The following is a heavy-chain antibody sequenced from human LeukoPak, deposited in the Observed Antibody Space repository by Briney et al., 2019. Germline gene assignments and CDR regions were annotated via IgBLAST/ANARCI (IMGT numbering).Heavy chain of an antibody. Sequence: SETLSLTCTVSGGSISSYYWSWIRQPAGKGLEWIGRIYTSGSTNYNPSLKSRVTMSVDTSKNQFSLKLSSVTAADTAVYYCARVEYCSGGSCYSSFDYWGQGTLVTVSS. D-gene: IGHD2-15*01. CDR2: IYTSGST. CDR1: GGSISSYY. J-gene: IGHJ4*02. V-gene: IGHV4-4*07. CDR3: ARVEYCSGGSCYSSFDY.